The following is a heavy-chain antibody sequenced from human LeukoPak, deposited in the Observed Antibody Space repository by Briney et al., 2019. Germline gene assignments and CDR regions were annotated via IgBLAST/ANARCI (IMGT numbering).Heavy chain of an antibody. J-gene: IGHJ4*02. CDR2: INPSGGST. Sequence: GASVKVSCKASGYTFTGCHIHWVRQAPGQGLDWMGIINPSGGSTSYAQKFQGRVTMTRDTSTSTVYMELSSLRSEDTAVYYCARDSADYGDYDYWGQGTLVTVSS. CDR1: GYTFTGCH. V-gene: IGHV1-46*01. D-gene: IGHD4-17*01. CDR3: ARDSADYGDYDY.